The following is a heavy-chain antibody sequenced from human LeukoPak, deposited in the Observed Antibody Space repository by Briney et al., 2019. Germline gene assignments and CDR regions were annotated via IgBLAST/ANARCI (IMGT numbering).Heavy chain of an antibody. J-gene: IGHJ4*02. V-gene: IGHV1-58*02. D-gene: IGHD5-12*01. Sequence: SVKVSCKASGFTFTRSAMQWVRQARGQRLEWIGWIVVGSGNTNYAQMFQERVTITRDMSTDTAYMELSSLRSEDTAVYYCAADSGVYSGYEFDYWGQGTLVTVSS. CDR3: AADSGVYSGYEFDY. CDR2: IVVGSGNT. CDR1: GFTFTRSA.